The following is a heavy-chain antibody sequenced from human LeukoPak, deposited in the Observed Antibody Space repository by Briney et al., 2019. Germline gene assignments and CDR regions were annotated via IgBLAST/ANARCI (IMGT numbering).Heavy chain of an antibody. CDR3: ARAGWELPTRLFDY. V-gene: IGHV3-7*01. CDR2: IKQDGSEK. D-gene: IGHD1-26*01. J-gene: IGHJ4*02. Sequence: GGSLRLSCAASGFSFSNYWMSWVRQAPGKGLEWVANIKQDGSEKYYVDSMEGRFTISRDNAKNSLYLQMNSLRAEDTAVYYCARAGWELPTRLFDYWGQGTLVTVSS. CDR1: GFSFSNYW.